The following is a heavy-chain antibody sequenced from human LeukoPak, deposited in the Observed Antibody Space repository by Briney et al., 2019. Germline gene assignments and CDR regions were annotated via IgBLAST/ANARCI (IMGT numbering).Heavy chain of an antibody. D-gene: IGHD3-10*01. J-gene: IGHJ4*02. CDR3: ARDGGPPRVRWFGELLPLDY. CDR1: GYTFTSYG. V-gene: IGHV1-18*01. CDR2: ISAYNGNT. Sequence: ASVKVSCKASGYTFTSYGISWVRQAPGQGLEWMGWISAYNGNTNYAQKLQGRVTMTTDTSTSTAYMELRSLRSDDTAVYYCARDGGPPRVRWFGELLPLDYWGQGTLVTVSS.